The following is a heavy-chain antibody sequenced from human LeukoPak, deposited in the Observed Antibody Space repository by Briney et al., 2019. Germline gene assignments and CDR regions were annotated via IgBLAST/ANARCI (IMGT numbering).Heavy chain of an antibody. CDR1: GFNFNNFA. CDR2: MTGPADTT. V-gene: IGHV3-23*01. J-gene: IGHJ4*02. CDR3: AKGAEIDH. Sequence: GGSLRLSCAASGFNFNNFAMSWVRQAPGKGPEWLSAMTGPADTTYCAEPVKGRFTISRDYSKSMVYLQMNSLRVEDTAIYYGAKGAEIDHWGQGTLVTVSS.